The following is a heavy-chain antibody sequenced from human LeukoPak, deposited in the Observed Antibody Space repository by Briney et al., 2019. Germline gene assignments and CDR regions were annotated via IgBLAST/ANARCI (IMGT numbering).Heavy chain of an antibody. J-gene: IGHJ6*02. V-gene: IGHV4-31*03. CDR3: ARERDTAMVNYYYGMDV. Sequence: SETLSLTCTVSGGSISDAAYYWSWIRQHPGEGLKWIGYIYYSGSTSYNPSLKSRVTISVDTSKNQFSLMLTSVTAADTAVYYCARERDTAMVNYYYGMDVWGQGTTVTVSS. CDR1: GGSISDAAYY. D-gene: IGHD5-18*01. CDR2: IYYSGST.